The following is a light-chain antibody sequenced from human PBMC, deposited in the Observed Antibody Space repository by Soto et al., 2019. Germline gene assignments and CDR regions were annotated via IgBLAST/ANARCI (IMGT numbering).Light chain of an antibody. CDR3: QQCYSIPPT. CDR1: QSNSRY. V-gene: IGKV1-39*01. CDR2: AAS. J-gene: IGKJ1*01. Sequence: DIQMTQSPSSLSASLGDRVTITCRASQSNSRYLNWYQQKPRKAPELLIYAASSLKSGGPSRFSGSGSGTDFTLTISRLQAEVLATYCGQQCYSIPPTLGQGTKVEIK.